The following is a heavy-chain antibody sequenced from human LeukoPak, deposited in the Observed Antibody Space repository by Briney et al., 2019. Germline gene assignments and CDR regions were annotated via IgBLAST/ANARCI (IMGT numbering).Heavy chain of an antibody. CDR2: IYYSGST. J-gene: IGHJ3*02. CDR3: ARLRRYYDSSGPGYAFDI. CDR1: GGSISSYY. D-gene: IGHD3-22*01. Sequence: SETLSLTCTVSGGSISSYYWSWIRQPPGKGLEWIGYIYYSGSTNYNPSLKSRVTMSVDTSKNQFSLKLSSVTAADTAVYYCARLRRYYDSSGPGYAFDIWGQGTMVTVSS. V-gene: IGHV4-59*01.